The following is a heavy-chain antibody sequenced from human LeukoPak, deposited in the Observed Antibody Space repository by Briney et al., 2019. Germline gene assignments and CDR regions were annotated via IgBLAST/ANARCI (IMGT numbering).Heavy chain of an antibody. CDR2: IYYSGST. CDR3: ARENYDILTGYYYWFDP. J-gene: IGHJ5*02. Sequence: PSETLSLTCTVSGGSIGSYYWSWIRQPPGKGLEWIGYIYYSGSTNYNPSLKSRVTISVDTSKNQFSLKLSSVTAADTAVYYCARENYDILTGYYYWFDPWGQGTLVTVSS. V-gene: IGHV4-59*01. CDR1: GGSIGSYY. D-gene: IGHD3-9*01.